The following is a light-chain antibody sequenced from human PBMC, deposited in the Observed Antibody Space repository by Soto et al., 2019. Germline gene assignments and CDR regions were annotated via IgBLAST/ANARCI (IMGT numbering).Light chain of an antibody. CDR1: QSVSSY. J-gene: IGKJ2*01. V-gene: IGKV3-11*01. CDR2: DAS. Sequence: EIVLTQSPATLPLSPGERATLSCRASQSVSSYLAWYQQKPGQAPRLLIYDASNRATGIPARFSGSGSGTDFTLTISSLEHEDVAVYYCQQRSNWPQYTFGQGTKLEIK. CDR3: QQRSNWPQYT.